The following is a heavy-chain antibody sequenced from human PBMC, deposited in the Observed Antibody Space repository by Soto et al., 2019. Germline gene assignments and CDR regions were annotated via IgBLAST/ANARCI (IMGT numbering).Heavy chain of an antibody. V-gene: IGHV1-2*02. J-gene: IGHJ4*02. D-gene: IGHD3-22*01. CDR1: GYTFTGYY. CDR2: INPKDGAT. CDR3: ARDSSGYCDDTTRSAFDH. Sequence: QVQVVQSGAEMKKPGASVKVSCKSSGYTFTGYYVNWVRQAPGQGLEWMGWINPKDGATKYAEKFEGRMLLTRDTSIDTAYMELNRLRVDGTAVYYCARDSSGYCDDTTRSAFDHWGQGNVLTVS.